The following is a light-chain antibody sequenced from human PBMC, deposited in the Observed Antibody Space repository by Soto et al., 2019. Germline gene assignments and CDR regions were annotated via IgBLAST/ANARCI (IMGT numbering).Light chain of an antibody. CDR2: EVS. Sequence: QSVLTQPAFVSGSPGQSITISCTGTSSDVGGYNYVSWYQHPPGKAPKLMISEVSNRPSGVSNRFSGSKSGTSASLAITGLQAEDEADYYCQSYDNSLSAYVFGTGTKLTVL. J-gene: IGLJ1*01. V-gene: IGLV2-14*01. CDR1: SSDVGGYNY. CDR3: QSYDNSLSAYV.